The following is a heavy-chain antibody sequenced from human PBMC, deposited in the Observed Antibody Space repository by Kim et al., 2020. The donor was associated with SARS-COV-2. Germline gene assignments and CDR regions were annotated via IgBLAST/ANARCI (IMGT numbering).Heavy chain of an antibody. CDR1: GGSISSYS. CDR3: ARDRIGYCGSTSCSLHCDS. D-gene: IGHD2-2*01. CDR2: TSYSGSI. V-gene: IGHV4-59*01. Sequence: SETLSLTCTVPGGSISSYSWSWIRQPPGKGLEWIAYTSYSGSIHYNPSLKSRVTISVDTAKNQFSLKLNSVTAADTAVYYCARDRIGYCGSTSCSLHCDSGGQGTLVPVSS. J-gene: IGHJ4*02.